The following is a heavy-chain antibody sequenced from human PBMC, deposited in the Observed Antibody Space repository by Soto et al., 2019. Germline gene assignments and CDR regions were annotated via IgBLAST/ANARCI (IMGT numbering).Heavy chain of an antibody. J-gene: IGHJ5*02. D-gene: IGHD6-19*01. CDR2: ISSSGTT. CDR1: GASISSNF. Sequence: SETLSLTCTVSGASISSNFWTWIRQPAGKGLDWIGRISSSGTTDYNPSLKSRVTLSVDTSKNHFSLNLTSVTAADTAVYYCAREAGPDRWFDPWGQGTLVTVSS. CDR3: AREAGPDRWFDP. V-gene: IGHV4-4*07.